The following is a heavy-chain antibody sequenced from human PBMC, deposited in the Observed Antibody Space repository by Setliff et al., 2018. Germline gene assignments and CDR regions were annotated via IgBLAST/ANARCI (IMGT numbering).Heavy chain of an antibody. CDR1: GGSFSGYY. Sequence: SETLSLTCVVYGGSFSGYYWSWIRQPPGKGLEWIGEINHSGSTNYNPSLKSRVTISVDTSKNQFSLKLSSVTAADTAVYYCARVDNFWSGPIDYWGQGTLVTVSS. CDR3: ARVDNFWSGPIDY. CDR2: INHSGST. V-gene: IGHV4-34*01. J-gene: IGHJ4*02. D-gene: IGHD3-3*01.